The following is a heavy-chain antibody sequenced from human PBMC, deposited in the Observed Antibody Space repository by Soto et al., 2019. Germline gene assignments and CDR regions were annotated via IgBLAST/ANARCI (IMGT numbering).Heavy chain of an antibody. D-gene: IGHD6-13*01. J-gene: IGHJ4*02. CDR1: GGSISSLY. Sequence: PSETLSLTCTVSGGSISSLYRRWIWQPAGKGLEWVGRIYSGGRNNSNPSLKSRGTMSVDTYNNQFYLRLSSVTAADTAGYYCARRSSRWDNWGQGTLVTVAS. CDR2: IYSGGRN. CDR3: ARRSSRWDN. V-gene: IGHV4-4*07.